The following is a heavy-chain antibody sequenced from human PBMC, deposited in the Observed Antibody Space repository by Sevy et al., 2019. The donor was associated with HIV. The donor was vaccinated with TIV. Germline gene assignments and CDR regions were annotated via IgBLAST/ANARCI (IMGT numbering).Heavy chain of an antibody. CDR1: GYTFTSYG. D-gene: IGHD3-9*01. CDR2: ISAYNGNT. J-gene: IGHJ3*02. CDR3: AKLRTTYYDILTGYYNVLDAFDI. Sequence: ASVKVSCKASGYTFTSYGISWVRQAPGQGLEWMGWISAYNGNTNYAQKLQGRVTMTTDTSTGTAYMGLRSLRSDDTAVYYCAKLRTTYYDILTGYYNVLDAFDIWGQGTMVTVSS. V-gene: IGHV1-18*01.